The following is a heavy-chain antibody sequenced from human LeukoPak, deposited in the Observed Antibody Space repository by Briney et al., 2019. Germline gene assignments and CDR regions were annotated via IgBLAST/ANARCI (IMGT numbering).Heavy chain of an antibody. D-gene: IGHD1-26*01. CDR3: ARDPVGGSTIFDY. Sequence: SQTLSLTCAISGDSVSSNSDAWNWIRQSPSRGLEWLGRTYYRSKWYYDYAVAVKSRISINPDTSKNQFSLQLSSVTPEDTAVYYCARDPVGGSTIFDYWGQGTLVTVSS. CDR2: TYYRSKWYY. CDR1: GDSVSSNSDA. V-gene: IGHV6-1*01. J-gene: IGHJ4*02.